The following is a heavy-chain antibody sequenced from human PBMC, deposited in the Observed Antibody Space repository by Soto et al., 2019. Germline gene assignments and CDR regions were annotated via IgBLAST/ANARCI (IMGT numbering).Heavy chain of an antibody. V-gene: IGHV4-59*01. J-gene: IGHJ5*02. D-gene: IGHD3-10*01. CDR2: IYYSGST. CDR1: GGSISSYY. CDR3: ARDRGYYYGSAQVFAP. Sequence: PSETLSLTCTVSGGSISSYYWSWIRQPPGKGLEWIGYIYYSGSTNYNPSLKSRVTISVDTSKNQFSLKLSSVTAADTAVYYCARDRGYYYGSAQVFAPWGQGTLVPGSS.